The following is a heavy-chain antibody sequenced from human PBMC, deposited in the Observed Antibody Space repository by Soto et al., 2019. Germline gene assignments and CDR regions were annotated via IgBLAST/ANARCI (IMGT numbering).Heavy chain of an antibody. Sequence: ASVKVSCKASGYTFTSYGISWVRQAPGQGLEWMGWISAYNGNTNYAQKLQGRVTMTTDTSTSTAYMELRSLRSDDTAVYYCERKLGAYDWYNWLAPWGQEPLFTVSS. CDR1: GYTFTSYG. J-gene: IGHJ5*02. D-gene: IGHD5-12*01. CDR2: ISAYNGNT. V-gene: IGHV1-18*01. CDR3: ERKLGAYDWYNWLAP.